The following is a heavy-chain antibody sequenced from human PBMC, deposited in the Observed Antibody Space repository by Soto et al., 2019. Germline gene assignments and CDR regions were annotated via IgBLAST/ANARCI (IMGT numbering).Heavy chain of an antibody. D-gene: IGHD3-9*01. CDR3: ASLLRDLDWLGYYYGMDV. CDR2: ISSSSSTI. CDR1: GFTFSSYS. V-gene: IGHV3-48*01. J-gene: IGHJ6*02. Sequence: EVQLVESGGGLVQPGGSLRLSCAASGFTFSSYSMNWVRQAPGKGLEWVSYISSSSSTIYYADSVKGRFTISRDNAKNSLYLQMNSLRAEDTAVYYCASLLRDLDWLGYYYGMDVWGQGTTVTVSS.